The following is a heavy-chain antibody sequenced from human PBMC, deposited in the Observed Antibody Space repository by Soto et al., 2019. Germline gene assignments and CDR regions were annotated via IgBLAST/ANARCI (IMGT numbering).Heavy chain of an antibody. CDR3: ARRAAAGRSFDY. V-gene: IGHV3-11*01. CDR1: GFTFSYYY. Sequence: GGSLRLSCAASGFTFSYYYMTWIRQAPGKGLEWVSYISSSGNSIYYADSVRGRFTVSRDNAKNSLFLQMNSLRAEDTAVYYCARRAAAGRSFDYWGLGTLVTVSS. J-gene: IGHJ4*02. CDR2: ISSSGNSI. D-gene: IGHD6-13*01.